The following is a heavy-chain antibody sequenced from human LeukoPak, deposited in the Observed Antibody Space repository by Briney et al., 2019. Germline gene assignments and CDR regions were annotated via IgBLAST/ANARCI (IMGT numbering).Heavy chain of an antibody. CDR2: IWYDGSNK. CDR1: GFTFSSYG. Sequence: PGGSLRLSCAASGFTFSSYGMHWVRQAPGKGLEWVAVIWYDGSNKYYADSVKGRFTISRDNSKNTLYLQMNSLRAEDTAVYYCARGTVAELAFDIWGQGTLVTVSS. V-gene: IGHV3-33*01. CDR3: ARGTVAELAFDI. J-gene: IGHJ4*02. D-gene: IGHD6-19*01.